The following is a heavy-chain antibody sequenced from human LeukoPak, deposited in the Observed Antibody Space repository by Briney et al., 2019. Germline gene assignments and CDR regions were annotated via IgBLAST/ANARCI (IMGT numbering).Heavy chain of an antibody. CDR3: ARDRCSSTSCPYYYYYYYMDV. CDR2: VSYDGSNK. Sequence: GGSLRLSCVASGFSFSSNGMHWVRQAPGKGLEWVAVVSYDGSNKYYADSVKGRFTISRDNSKNTLYLQMNSLRAEDTAVYYCARDRCSSTSCPYYYYYYYMDVWGKGTTVTVSS. D-gene: IGHD2-2*01. V-gene: IGHV3-30*03. J-gene: IGHJ6*03. CDR1: GFSFSSNG.